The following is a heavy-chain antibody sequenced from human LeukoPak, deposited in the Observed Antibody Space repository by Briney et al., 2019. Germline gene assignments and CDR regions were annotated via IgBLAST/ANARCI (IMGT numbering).Heavy chain of an antibody. CDR3: ARRRLAAASMDV. J-gene: IGHJ6*04. D-gene: IGHD6-13*01. Sequence: PSETLSLTCTVSGGSISSYYWSWLRQPPGKGLEWIGYIYTSGSTNYNPSLKSRVTISVDTSKNQFSLKLSSVTAADTAVYYCARRRLAAASMDVWGKGTTVTVSS. CDR1: GGSISSYY. CDR2: IYTSGST. V-gene: IGHV4-4*09.